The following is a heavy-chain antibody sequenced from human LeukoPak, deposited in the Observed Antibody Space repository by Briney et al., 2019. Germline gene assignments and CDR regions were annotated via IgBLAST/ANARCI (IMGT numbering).Heavy chain of an antibody. Sequence: ASVKVSCKTSGYTFTTGYYMHWVRQAPGQGLEWMGIINPSVGFTSYAQRFQGRVTMTRDTSTSTVYMELSSLRSEDAAIYYCARGTTGVSPLYWGQGTQVTVSS. CDR2: INPSVGFT. J-gene: IGHJ4*02. D-gene: IGHD1-1*01. CDR1: GYTFTTGYY. V-gene: IGHV1-46*01. CDR3: ARGTTGVSPLY.